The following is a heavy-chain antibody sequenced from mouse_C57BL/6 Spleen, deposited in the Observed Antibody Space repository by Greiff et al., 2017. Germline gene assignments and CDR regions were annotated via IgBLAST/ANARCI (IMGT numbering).Heavy chain of an antibody. J-gene: IGHJ2*01. CDR3: AKPPMGSSYDCDY. CDR2: IYPGSGST. CDR1: GYTFTSYW. D-gene: IGHD1-1*01. Sequence: QVQLQQPGAELVKPGASVKMSCKASGYTFTSYWITWVKQRPGQGLEWIGDIYPGSGSTNYNEKFKSKATLTVDTSSSTAYMQLSSLTSEDSAVYYCAKPPMGSSYDCDYWGQGTTLTVSS. V-gene: IGHV1-55*01.